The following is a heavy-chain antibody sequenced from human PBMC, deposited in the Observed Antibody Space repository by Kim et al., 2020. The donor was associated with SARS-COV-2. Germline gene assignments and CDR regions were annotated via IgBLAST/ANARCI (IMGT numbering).Heavy chain of an antibody. J-gene: IGHJ6*02. V-gene: IGHV3-23*01. D-gene: IGHD4-17*01. Sequence: ADSVEGRFTISRDNSKNTLYLQMNSLRAEDTAVYYCAKMTTRRYYYGMDVWGQGTTVTVSS. CDR3: AKMTTRRYYYGMDV.